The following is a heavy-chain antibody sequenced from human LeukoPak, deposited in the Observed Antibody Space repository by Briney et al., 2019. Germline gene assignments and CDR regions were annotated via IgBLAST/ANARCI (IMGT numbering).Heavy chain of an antibody. J-gene: IGHJ4*02. D-gene: IGHD6-6*01. Sequence: GGSLRLYCAASGFTVSSNYMSWVRQAPGKGLEWVSVIYSGGSTYYADSVKGRFTISRDNSKNTLYLQMNSLRAEDTAVYYCARAPSIAARGDYWGQGTLVTVSS. CDR3: ARAPSIAARGDY. CDR1: GFTVSSNY. CDR2: IYSGGST. V-gene: IGHV3-66*02.